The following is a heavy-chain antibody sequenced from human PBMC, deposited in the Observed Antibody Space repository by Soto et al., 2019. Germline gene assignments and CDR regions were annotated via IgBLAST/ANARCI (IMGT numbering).Heavy chain of an antibody. CDR1: GFNFDDFA. CDR3: AKDHDEDFGYDLDYFNS. J-gene: IGHJ4*02. D-gene: IGHD5-12*01. CDR2: ISWEGGSI. V-gene: IGHV3-9*01. Sequence: GGSLRLSCAASGFNFDDFAMHWVRRAPGKGLEWVSGISWEGGSIGYADSVKGRFIISRDNAKNSLFLQMNSLTADDTASYYCAKDHDEDFGYDLDYFNSWGQGT.